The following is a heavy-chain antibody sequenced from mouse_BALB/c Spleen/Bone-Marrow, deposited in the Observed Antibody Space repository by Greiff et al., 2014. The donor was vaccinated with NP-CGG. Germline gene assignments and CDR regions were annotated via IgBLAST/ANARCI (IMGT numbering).Heavy chain of an antibody. CDR3: ARVYYGSSTYYFDY. V-gene: IGHV1-18*01. Sequence: EVQLQQSGPELAKPGASMKISCKASGYSFTGYTMNWVKQSHGKNLEWIGLINPYNGGTSYNRKFKGKATLTVDKSSSTAYMELLSMTSEDAAVDYCARVYYGSSTYYFDYWGQGTTLTVSA. D-gene: IGHD1-1*01. CDR1: GYSFTGYT. J-gene: IGHJ2*01. CDR2: INPYNGGT.